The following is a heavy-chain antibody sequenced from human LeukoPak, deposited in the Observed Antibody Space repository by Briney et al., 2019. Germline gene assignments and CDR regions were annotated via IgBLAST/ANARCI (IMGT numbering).Heavy chain of an antibody. V-gene: IGHV4-4*07. D-gene: IGHD2-15*01. Sequence: SETLSLTCTVSGGSISNYYWSWIRQPAGKGLEWIGRIYTSGSTNYNPSLKSRVTMSVDTSKNQFSLKLSSVTAADTAVYYCARAIFSGDIVVVVAADYWGQGTLVTVSS. CDR3: ARAIFSGDIVVVVAADY. J-gene: IGHJ4*02. CDR1: GGSISNYY. CDR2: IYTSGST.